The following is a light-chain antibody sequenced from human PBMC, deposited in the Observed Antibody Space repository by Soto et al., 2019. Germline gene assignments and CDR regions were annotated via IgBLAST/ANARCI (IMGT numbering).Light chain of an antibody. V-gene: IGKV3-15*01. CDR2: GAS. Sequence: EIVMTQSPATLSVSPGERATLSCRASQSVSSNLAWNQQKPGQAPRLLIYGASTRATGIPARFSDSGSGTEFTLTISSLQSEDFAVYYCQQYNNWPPLTFGGGTKVEIK. CDR1: QSVSSN. CDR3: QQYNNWPPLT. J-gene: IGKJ4*01.